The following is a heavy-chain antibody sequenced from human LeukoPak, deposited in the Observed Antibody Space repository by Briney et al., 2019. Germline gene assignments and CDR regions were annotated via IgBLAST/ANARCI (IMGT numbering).Heavy chain of an antibody. J-gene: IGHJ4*02. CDR1: GFTFNTDT. V-gene: IGHV3-48*01. CDR2: ISTSSSTI. CDR3: ARGYLYFDY. D-gene: IGHD2-2*01. Sequence: PGGSLRLSCAASGFTFNTDTMNWVRQAPGKGLEWVAYISTSSSTIYYADSVKGRFTISRDNAKNSLYLQMHSLRGEDTAVYYCARGYLYFDYWGQGTLVTVSS.